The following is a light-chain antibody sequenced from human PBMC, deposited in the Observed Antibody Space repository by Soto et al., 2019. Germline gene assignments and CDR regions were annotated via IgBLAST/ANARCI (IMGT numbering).Light chain of an antibody. CDR1: PSVSSN. J-gene: IGKJ1*01. V-gene: IGKV3-15*01. CDR3: QQYNHSTLM. Sequence: EILLTQSPATLSVSPGEKATLSCRASPSVSSNLVWYQPTPGQAPRLLIYGASSRATGIPALFISSGAGAGCTRSILSLQSEDVSVDCCQQYNHSTLMFGQGTQVDIK. CDR2: GAS.